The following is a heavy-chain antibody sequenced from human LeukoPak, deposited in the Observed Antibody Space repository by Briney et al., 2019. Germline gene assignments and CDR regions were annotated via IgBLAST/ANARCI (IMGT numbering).Heavy chain of an antibody. J-gene: IGHJ1*01. Sequence: ASVKVSCKASGYTFTSYGISWVRQAPGQGLEWMRWISAYNGNTNYAQKLQGRVTMTTDTSTSTAYMELRSLRSDDTAVYYCARHHAYYYDSSGYPSFQHWGQGTLVTVSS. V-gene: IGHV1-18*01. CDR1: GYTFTSYG. CDR2: ISAYNGNT. CDR3: ARHHAYYYDSSGYPSFQH. D-gene: IGHD3-22*01.